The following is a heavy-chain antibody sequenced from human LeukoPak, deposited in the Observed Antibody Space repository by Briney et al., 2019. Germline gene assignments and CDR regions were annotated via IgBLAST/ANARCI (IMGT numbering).Heavy chain of an antibody. CDR1: GDSITRGDYY. J-gene: IGHJ4*02. CDR2: IYYSGST. CDR3: ARVTAIAVAGTLDY. D-gene: IGHD6-19*01. Sequence: SETLSLTCTVSGDSITRGDYYWTWIRQPPGKGLEWIGYIYYSGSTYYNPSLKSRVTISVDTSKNQFSLKLNSVTAADTAVYYCARVTAIAVAGTLDYWGQGTLVTVSS. V-gene: IGHV4-30-4*08.